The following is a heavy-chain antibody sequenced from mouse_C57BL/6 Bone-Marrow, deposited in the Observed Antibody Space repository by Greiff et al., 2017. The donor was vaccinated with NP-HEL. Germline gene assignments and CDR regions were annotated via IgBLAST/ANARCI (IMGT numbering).Heavy chain of an antibody. CDR3: ARSNYYGSSDFDY. D-gene: IGHD1-1*01. J-gene: IGHJ2*01. CDR1: GYTFTSYW. Sequence: QVQLKQPGAELVMPGASVKLSCKASGYTFTSYWMHWVKQRPGQGLEWIGEIDPSDSYTNYNQKFKGKSTLTVDKYSSTAYMQLSSLTSEDSAVYYCARSNYYGSSDFDYWGQGTTLTVSS. CDR2: IDPSDSYT. V-gene: IGHV1-69*01.